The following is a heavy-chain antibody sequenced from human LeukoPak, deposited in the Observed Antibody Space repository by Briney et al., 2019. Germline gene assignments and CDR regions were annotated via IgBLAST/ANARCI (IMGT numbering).Heavy chain of an antibody. CDR3: ARDFYVVVPAAIEDTGNDAFDI. Sequence: SETLSLTCTVSGGSISSYYWSWIRQPAGKGLEWIGRIYTSGSTNYNPSLRSRVTMSVDTSKNQFSLKLSSVTAADTAVYYCARDFYVVVPAAIEDTGNDAFDIWGQGTMVTVSS. V-gene: IGHV4-4*07. D-gene: IGHD2-2*01. CDR1: GGSISSYY. CDR2: IYTSGST. J-gene: IGHJ3*02.